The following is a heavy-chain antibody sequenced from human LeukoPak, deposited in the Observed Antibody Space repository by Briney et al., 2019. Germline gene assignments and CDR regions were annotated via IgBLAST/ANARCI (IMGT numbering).Heavy chain of an antibody. J-gene: IGHJ4*02. CDR1: GFTFSIYS. V-gene: IGHV3-48*02. CDR3: ARAKDNYYGSGSYD. D-gene: IGHD3-10*01. CDR2: ISSSSSTI. Sequence: PGGSLRLSCAASGFTFSIYSMHWVRQAPGKGLEWVSYISSSSSTIKYADSVKGRFTISRDNAKNSLFLQMNCLRDEDTAVYYCARAKDNYYGSGSYDWGQGTLVTVSS.